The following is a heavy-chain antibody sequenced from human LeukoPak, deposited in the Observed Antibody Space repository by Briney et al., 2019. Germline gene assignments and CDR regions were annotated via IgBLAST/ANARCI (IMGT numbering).Heavy chain of an antibody. D-gene: IGHD6-6*01. CDR1: GFTFSSYS. CDR3: AIGGIAARPFIY. Sequence: GGSLRLSCAASGFTFSSYSMNWVRQAPGKGLEWVSYISSSSRTIYYADSVKGRFTISRDDSKNTLYFQMDSLRAEDTAVYYCAIGGIAARPFIYWGQGTLVTVSS. J-gene: IGHJ4*02. CDR2: ISSSSRTI. V-gene: IGHV3-48*01.